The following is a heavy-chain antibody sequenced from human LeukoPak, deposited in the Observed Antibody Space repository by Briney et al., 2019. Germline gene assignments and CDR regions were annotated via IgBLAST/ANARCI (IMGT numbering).Heavy chain of an antibody. D-gene: IGHD7-27*01. V-gene: IGHV4-59*08. Sequence: SETLPLTCTVSGVSISGYYWSWIRQGPGKGLEWIGYFYSSGNSNYNPSLKSRVTISGDSSKSQLSLRLSSVTAADTAVYYCAAGDRRDYFDYWGQGTLVTVSS. CDR3: AAGDRRDYFDY. CDR2: FYSSGNS. CDR1: GVSISGYY. J-gene: IGHJ4*02.